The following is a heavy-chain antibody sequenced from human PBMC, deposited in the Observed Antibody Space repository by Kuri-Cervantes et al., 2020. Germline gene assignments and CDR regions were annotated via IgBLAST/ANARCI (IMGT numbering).Heavy chain of an antibody. J-gene: IGHJ6*03. CDR1: GFTFGDYA. D-gene: IGHD6-13*01. CDR3: TRDQDSSGWYGAEYYYYYYMDV. V-gene: IGHV3-49*03. Sequence: GESLKISCIGSGFTFGDYAMSWFRQAPGKGLEWVGFIRSEAYDGTTEYAASVKDRFTISRDDSKRIAYLQMNSLKSEDTAVYYCTRDQDSSGWYGAEYYYYYYMDVWGKGTTVTVSS. CDR2: IRSEAYDGTT.